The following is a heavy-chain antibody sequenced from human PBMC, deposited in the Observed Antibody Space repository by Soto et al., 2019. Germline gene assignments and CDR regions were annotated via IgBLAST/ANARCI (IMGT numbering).Heavy chain of an antibody. Sequence: CLRLSCAASGFTFSSYAMSWVRQAPGKGLEWVSAISGSGGSTYYADSVKGRFTISRDNSRNMLFLQMNSLRPDDTAVYYCARAPSGSYPEFDYWGQGTLATVSS. CDR1: GFTFSSYA. CDR3: ARAPSGSYPEFDY. CDR2: ISGSGGST. V-gene: IGHV3-23*01. D-gene: IGHD1-26*01. J-gene: IGHJ4*02.